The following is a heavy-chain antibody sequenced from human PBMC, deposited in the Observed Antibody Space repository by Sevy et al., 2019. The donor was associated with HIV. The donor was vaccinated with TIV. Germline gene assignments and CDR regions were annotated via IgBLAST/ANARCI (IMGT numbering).Heavy chain of an antibody. V-gene: IGHV3-53*01. J-gene: IGHJ4*02. D-gene: IGHD5-12*01. CDR2: IYSGGNT. CDR3: ARETLSGYNV. CDR1: VFSVSTNY. Sequence: GGSLRLSCVVSVFSVSTNYESWVRQAPGKGLEWVSAIYSGGNTYYADSVKGRFTISRDNSKNTVYLQINGLRAEDTAFYYCARETLSGYNVWGQGTLVTVSS.